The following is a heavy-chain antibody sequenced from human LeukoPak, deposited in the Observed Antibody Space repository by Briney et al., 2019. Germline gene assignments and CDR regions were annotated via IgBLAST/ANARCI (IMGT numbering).Heavy chain of an antibody. D-gene: IGHD3-9*01. CDR1: GGSISSSSYY. CDR2: IYHSGST. Sequence: PSETLSLTCTVSGGSISSSSYYWGWIRQPPGKGLEWIGYIYHSGSTYYNPSLKSRVTISVDRSKNQFSLKLSSVTAADTAVYYCARDRRADILTGAYWFDPWGQGTLVTVSS. V-gene: IGHV4-30-2*01. CDR3: ARDRRADILTGAYWFDP. J-gene: IGHJ5*02.